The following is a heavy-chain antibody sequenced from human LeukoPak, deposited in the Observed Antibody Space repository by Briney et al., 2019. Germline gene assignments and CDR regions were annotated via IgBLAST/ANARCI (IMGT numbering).Heavy chain of an antibody. Sequence: SETLSLTCAVYGGSFSGYYWSWIRQPPGKGLEWIGEINHSGSTNYNPSLKSRVTISVDTSKNQFSLKLSSVTAADTAAYYFAXXHXQWLVHWYFDLWGRGTLVTVSS. V-gene: IGHV4-34*01. CDR1: GGSFSGYY. CDR2: INHSGST. D-gene: IGHD6-19*01. J-gene: IGHJ2*01. CDR3: AXXHXQWLVHWYFDL.